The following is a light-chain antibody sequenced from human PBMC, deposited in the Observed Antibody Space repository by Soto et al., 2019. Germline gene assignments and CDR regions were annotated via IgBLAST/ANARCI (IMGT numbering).Light chain of an antibody. CDR2: YDS. J-gene: IGLJ2*01. Sequence: SYELTQPPSVSVAPGKTARITCGGNNIGSKSVHWYQQKPGQAPVLVIYYDSDRPSGIPERFSGSNSGNTATLTISRVEAGDVADYYCQVWASNTVVYGGGTKLTVL. V-gene: IGLV3-21*04. CDR3: QVWASNTVV. CDR1: NIGSKS.